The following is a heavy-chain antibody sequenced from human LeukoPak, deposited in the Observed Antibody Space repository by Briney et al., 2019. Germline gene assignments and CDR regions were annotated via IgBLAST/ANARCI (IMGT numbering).Heavy chain of an antibody. V-gene: IGHV1-3*03. J-gene: IGHJ5*02. CDR1: GYTFTSYA. D-gene: IGHD6-13*01. Sequence: VASVKVSCKASGYTFTSYAMHWVRQAPGQRLEWMGWINAGNGNTKYSQEFQGRVTITRDTSASTAYMELSSLRSEDMAVYYCARDLGSSWYPIYNWFDPWGQGTLVTVSS. CDR3: ARDLGSSWYPIYNWFDP. CDR2: INAGNGNT.